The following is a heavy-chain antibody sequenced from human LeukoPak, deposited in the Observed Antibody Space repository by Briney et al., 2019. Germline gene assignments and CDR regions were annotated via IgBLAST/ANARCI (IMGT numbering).Heavy chain of an antibody. CDR2: IIPIFGTA. D-gene: IGHD3-10*01. J-gene: IGHJ5*02. V-gene: IGHV1-69*05. Sequence: GASVKVSCKASGGTFSSYAISWVRQAPGQGLEWMGGIIPIFGTANYAQKFQGRVTITTDESTSTAYMELSSLRFEDTAVYYCARNELLWFGEDWFDPWGQGTLVTVSS. CDR1: GGTFSSYA. CDR3: ARNELLWFGEDWFDP.